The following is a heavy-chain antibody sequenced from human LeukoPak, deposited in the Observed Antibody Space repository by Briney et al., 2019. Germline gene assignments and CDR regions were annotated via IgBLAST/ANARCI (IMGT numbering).Heavy chain of an antibody. CDR1: GGSISSYF. CDR3: ARDGADVYGRAFDY. Sequence: SETLSLTCNVSGGSISSYFWTWIRQPAGKGLEWIGRIHASGTTNYNSSLKSRVSMSVNTSKNQFSLKLTSVTAADTAVYFCARDGADVYGRAFDYWGQGTLVSVSS. CDR2: IHASGTT. V-gene: IGHV4-4*07. D-gene: IGHD3-10*01. J-gene: IGHJ4*02.